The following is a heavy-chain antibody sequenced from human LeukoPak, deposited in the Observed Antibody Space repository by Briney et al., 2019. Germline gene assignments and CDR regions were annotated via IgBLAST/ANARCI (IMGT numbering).Heavy chain of an antibody. CDR2: IKEDGSEK. J-gene: IGHJ4*02. D-gene: IGHD3-10*01. Sequence: GGSLRLSCAASGFTFGRYWMTWVRQAPGKGLEWVANIKEDGSEKYYVDSVKGRFSISRDNAKNSLYLQMNSLRGEDTALYYCARVVEAGSLDYWGQGTLVTVSS. CDR1: GFTFGRYW. CDR3: ARVVEAGSLDY. V-gene: IGHV3-7*01.